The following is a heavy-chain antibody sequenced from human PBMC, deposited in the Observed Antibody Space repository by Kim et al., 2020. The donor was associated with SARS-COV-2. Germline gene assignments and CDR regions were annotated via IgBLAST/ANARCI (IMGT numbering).Heavy chain of an antibody. CDR1: GFTFSTYW. Sequence: GGSLRLSCAASGFTFSTYWMSWVRQAPGKGLEWVANIKQDGSEKYYVDSVKGRFTISRDNAKNSLYLQMNSLRAEDTAVYYCARGGDYPHPYFDSWGQGTLVTVSS. D-gene: IGHD4-17*01. CDR3: ARGGDYPHPYFDS. J-gene: IGHJ4*02. V-gene: IGHV3-7*04. CDR2: IKQDGSEK.